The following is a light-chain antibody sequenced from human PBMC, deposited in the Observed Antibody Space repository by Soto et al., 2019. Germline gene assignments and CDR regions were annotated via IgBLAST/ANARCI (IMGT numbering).Light chain of an antibody. CDR2: GAS. J-gene: IGKJ1*01. V-gene: IGKV3-20*01. Sequence: EIVLTQSPGTLSLSPGERATLSCGASQSVTSNYLAWYQQKPGQAPRLLIFGASIRVTGIPDRFSGSGSGTDFTLTISRLEPEDFAVYYCQQYRTSPPTWTFSQGTKVDIK. CDR3: QQYRTSPPTWT. CDR1: QSVTSNY.